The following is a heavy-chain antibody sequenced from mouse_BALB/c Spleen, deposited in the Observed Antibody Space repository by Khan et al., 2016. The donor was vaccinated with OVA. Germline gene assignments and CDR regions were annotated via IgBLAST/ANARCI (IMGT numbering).Heavy chain of an antibody. D-gene: IGHD1-1*01. V-gene: IGHV1-77*01. J-gene: IGHJ1*01. CDR1: GYTFTDYV. Sequence: QVQLKQSGPELVKPGASLKMSCTASGYTFTDYVISWVKQGTGQGLEWIGEINPGSGNTSYNENFRGKASLTADKSYSTAYMQVNSLTSEDSAVYDCARAVYYCGSHSYWFFDVWGAGTRGNV. CDR3: ARAVYYCGSHSYWFFDV. CDR2: INPGSGNT.